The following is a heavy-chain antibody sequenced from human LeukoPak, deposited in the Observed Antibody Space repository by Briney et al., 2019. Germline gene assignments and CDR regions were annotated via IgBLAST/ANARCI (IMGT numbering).Heavy chain of an antibody. CDR2: ISSSSSTI. Sequence: GGSLRLSCAASAFTFNKYAMNWVRQAPGKGLEWVSYISSSSSTIYYADSVKGRFTISRDNAKNSLYLQMNSLRAEDTAVYYCARNWNDYWGQGTLVTVSS. J-gene: IGHJ4*02. V-gene: IGHV3-48*01. D-gene: IGHD1-1*01. CDR3: ARNWNDY. CDR1: AFTFNKYA.